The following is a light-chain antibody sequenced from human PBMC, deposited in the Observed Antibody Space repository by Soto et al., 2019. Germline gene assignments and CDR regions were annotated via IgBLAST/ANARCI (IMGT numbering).Light chain of an antibody. J-gene: IGKJ4*01. CDR2: AAS. CDR3: QQLHTYTLT. CDR1: QAINNY. V-gene: IGKV1-9*01. Sequence: DVQFTHPPCFLSASFGYIFTITFRSSQAINNYLAWYQQKPGGPPKLLIYAASTLHGVTSRFSGDGSGTEFTLTIRRLQPEDFATYFCQQLHTYTLTVGGGTKVDIK.